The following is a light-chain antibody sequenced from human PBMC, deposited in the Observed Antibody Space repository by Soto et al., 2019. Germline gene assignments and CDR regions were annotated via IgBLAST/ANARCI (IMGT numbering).Light chain of an antibody. V-gene: IGKV1-5*01. CDR3: QQYITYST. CDR2: GAS. Sequence: DIQMTQSPSTLSASVGDTVTITCRASQSISTSLAWYQQKPGKAPNLLISGASTLEEGVPSRFRGSGSGTEFTLTITSLQTDDFATYYCQQYITYSTFGQGTRLEIK. CDR1: QSISTS. J-gene: IGKJ5*01.